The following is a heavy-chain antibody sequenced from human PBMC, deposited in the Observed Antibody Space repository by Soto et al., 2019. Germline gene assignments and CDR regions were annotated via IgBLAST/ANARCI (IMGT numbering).Heavy chain of an antibody. V-gene: IGHV3-21*01. D-gene: IGHD6-6*01. Sequence: EVQLVESGGGLVKPGGSLRLSCAASGFTFSSYSMNWVRQAPGKGLEWVSSISSSSSYISYADSVKGRFTISRDNAKNSLYLQMNRLRAEDTAVYYCARDLYSSSGGYFDYWGQGTVVPASP. J-gene: IGHJ4*02. CDR3: ARDLYSSSGGYFDY. CDR2: ISSSSSYI. CDR1: GFTFSSYS.